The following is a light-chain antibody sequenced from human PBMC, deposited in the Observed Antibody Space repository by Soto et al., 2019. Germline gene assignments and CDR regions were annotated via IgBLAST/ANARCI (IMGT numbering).Light chain of an antibody. Sequence: EVVRRQTQDTLSVSPGERATLSCRASQSVTSNLAWYQQKPGQAPRLLIYAASTRATGIPARFSGSGSGTEFTLTISSLQSEDFAVYYCQQYNNWLTFGGGTKVDIK. CDR3: QQYNNWLT. CDR1: QSVTSN. CDR2: AAS. V-gene: IGKV3-15*01. J-gene: IGKJ4*01.